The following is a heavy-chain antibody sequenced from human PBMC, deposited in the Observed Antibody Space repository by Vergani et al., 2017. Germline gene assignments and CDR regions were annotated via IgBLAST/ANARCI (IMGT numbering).Heavy chain of an antibody. CDR1: GASISSYF. CDR2: VHTDGTA. V-gene: IGHV4-4*07. CDR3: ARGYCTNSICRGKVDS. D-gene: IGHD2-8*01. J-gene: IGHJ4*02. Sequence: VQLQESGPGLLKPSETLSLTCSVSGASISSYFWSWIRQPAGKGLEWLGRVHTDGTAYYNPSLRTRVRLSADLSQSQFSLKMTSLTAADTAVYYCARGYCTNSICRGKVDSWGQGTLVTVSS.